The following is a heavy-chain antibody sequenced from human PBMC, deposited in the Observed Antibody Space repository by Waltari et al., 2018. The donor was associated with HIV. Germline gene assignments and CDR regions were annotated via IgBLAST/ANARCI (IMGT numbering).Heavy chain of an antibody. CDR3: TKLTDSATTD. CDR1: GFIFDNHG. Sequence: EIQLLESGGGLVQPGGSLRLSCAASGFIFDNHGMSWVRQAPGKGLEWVSAMGGIGATIYYADSVKGRFTVSRDNSKNTLYLQMHSLRVEDTAVYYCTKLTDSATTDWGQGTPVTVSS. V-gene: IGHV3-23*01. CDR2: MGGIGATI. J-gene: IGHJ4*02. D-gene: IGHD1-26*01.